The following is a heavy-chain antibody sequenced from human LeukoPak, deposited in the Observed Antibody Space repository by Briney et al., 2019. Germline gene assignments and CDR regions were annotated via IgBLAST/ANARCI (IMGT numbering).Heavy chain of an antibody. CDR3: VKNQVLRVGSYNYFGLDV. CDR2: FSSWSTTI. V-gene: IGHV3-48*02. Sequence: PGVSLTLPCAASRFTFNTYRLMGAPQAPGKGREGISYFSSWSTTIEHADSVRGRFTLYRHYGRNSLYLKMHSVRDEHRGVYSCVKNQVLRVGSYNYFGLDVWGQGTTVTVSS. D-gene: IGHD5-24*01. J-gene: IGHJ6*02. CDR1: RFTFNTYR.